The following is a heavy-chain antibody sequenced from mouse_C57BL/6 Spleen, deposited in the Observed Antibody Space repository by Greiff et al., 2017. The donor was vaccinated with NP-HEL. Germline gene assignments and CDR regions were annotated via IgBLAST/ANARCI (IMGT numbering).Heavy chain of an antibody. CDR3: EREGGVGYYFDY. D-gene: IGHD1-1*02. CDR2: IYPSDSET. CDR1: GYTFTSYW. V-gene: IGHV1-61*01. J-gene: IGHJ2*01. Sequence: QVQLKQPGAELVRPGSSVKLSCKASGYTFTSYWMDWVKQRPGQGLEWIGNIYPSDSETHYNQKFKDKATLTVDKSSSTAYMQLSSLTSEDSAVYYCEREGGVGYYFDYWGQGTTLTVSS.